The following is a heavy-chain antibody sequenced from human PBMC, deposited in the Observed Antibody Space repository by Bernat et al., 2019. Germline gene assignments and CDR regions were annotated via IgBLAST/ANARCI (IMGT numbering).Heavy chain of an antibody. V-gene: IGHV4-38-2*01. J-gene: IGHJ4*02. D-gene: IGHD4-17*01. CDR2: ISQSGST. CDR1: TLSMRSAYY. CDR3: AKVPNPYGDHSDVPIL. Sequence: QVHLQESGPGLVKPSETLSLTCAVSTLSMRSAYYWVWVRQPPGKGLEWIGSISQSGSTYYSPSIESRVTISIDTSKNQFSLKLTSMNAADTAVYYCAKVPNPYGDHSDVPILWGQGTLVTVSS.